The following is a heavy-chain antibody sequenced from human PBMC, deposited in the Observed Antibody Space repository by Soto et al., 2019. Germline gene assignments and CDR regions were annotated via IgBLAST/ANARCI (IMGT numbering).Heavy chain of an antibody. CDR1: GYSFTSYW. V-gene: IGHV5-10-1*01. D-gene: IGHD5-18*01. CDR2: IDPSDSYT. CDR3: ARAYLPLYRGYSYGYQGFDY. J-gene: IGHJ4*02. Sequence: PGESLKISCKGSGYSFTSYWISWVRQMPGKGLEWMGRIDPSDSYTNYSPSFQGHVTISADKSISTAYLQWSSLKASDTAMYYWARAYLPLYRGYSYGYQGFDYWGQGPLVTVSS.